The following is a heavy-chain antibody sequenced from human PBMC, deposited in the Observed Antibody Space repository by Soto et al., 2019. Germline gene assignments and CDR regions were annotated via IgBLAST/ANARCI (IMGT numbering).Heavy chain of an antibody. Sequence: SETLSLTCAVYGGSFSGYYWSWIRQPPGKGLEWIGEINHSGSTNYNPSLKSRVTISVDTSKIQFSLKLSSVTAADTAVYYCARGRGYSYGPKYWYFDLWGRGTLVTVSS. J-gene: IGHJ2*01. V-gene: IGHV4-34*01. CDR3: ARGRGYSYGPKYWYFDL. CDR2: INHSGST. CDR1: GGSFSGYY. D-gene: IGHD5-18*01.